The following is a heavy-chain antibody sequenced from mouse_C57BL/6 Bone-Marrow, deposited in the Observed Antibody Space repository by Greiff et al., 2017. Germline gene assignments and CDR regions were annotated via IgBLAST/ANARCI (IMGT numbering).Heavy chain of an antibody. CDR1: GYTFTSYW. J-gene: IGHJ2*01. D-gene: IGHD1-1*02. CDR2: IYPSNGDT. CDR3: ASWGGYRLDY. Sequence: QVQLQQPVAELVRPGSSVKLSCTASGYTFTSYWMQWVKQRPGQGLEWIGNIYPSNGDTNYNPKFKGKATLTVDTSSTTAYMQLSSLTSEDSAVYYCASWGGYRLDYWGQGTTLTVSS. V-gene: IGHV1-61*01.